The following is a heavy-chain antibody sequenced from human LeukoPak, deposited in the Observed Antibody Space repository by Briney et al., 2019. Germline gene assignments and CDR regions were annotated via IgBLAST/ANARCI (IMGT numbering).Heavy chain of an antibody. CDR1: GGSISSGDYY. Sequence: SQTLSLTCTVSGGSISSGDYYWSWIRQPPGKGLEWIGYIYYSGSTNYNPSLKSRVTLSVDTSKNQSSLKLSSVTAADTAVYYCARAISYYYGMDVWGQGTTVTVSS. CDR3: ARAISYYYGMDV. CDR2: IYYSGST. J-gene: IGHJ6*02. D-gene: IGHD3-9*01. V-gene: IGHV4-61*08.